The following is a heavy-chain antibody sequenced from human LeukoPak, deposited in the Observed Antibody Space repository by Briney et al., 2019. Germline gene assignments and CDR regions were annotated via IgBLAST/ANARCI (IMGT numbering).Heavy chain of an antibody. J-gene: IGHJ4*02. CDR2: ISYDGNDK. CDR1: GFTFSNYA. Sequence: GGSLRLSCAASGFTFSNYAMHWVRQAPGKGLEWVAVISYDGNDKYYPDSVKGRFTISGDNAKNSLYLQMNSLRAEDTAVYYCAKVPKGGYFDYWGQGTLVTVSS. V-gene: IGHV3-30*07. D-gene: IGHD6-13*01. CDR3: AKVPKGGYFDY.